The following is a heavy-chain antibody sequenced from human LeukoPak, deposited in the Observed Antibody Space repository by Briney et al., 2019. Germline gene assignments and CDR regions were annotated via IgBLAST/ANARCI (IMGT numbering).Heavy chain of an antibody. CDR3: ARVYYYDSSGFES. Sequence: PSETLSLTCTVSGGSISSGGYYWSWIRQHPGKGLEWIGYIYYSGSTYYNPSLMSRVTISVDTSKNQFSLKLSSVTAADTAVYYCARVYYYDSSGFESWGQGTLVTVSS. J-gene: IGHJ4*02. V-gene: IGHV4-31*03. D-gene: IGHD3-22*01. CDR1: GGSISSGGYY. CDR2: IYYSGST.